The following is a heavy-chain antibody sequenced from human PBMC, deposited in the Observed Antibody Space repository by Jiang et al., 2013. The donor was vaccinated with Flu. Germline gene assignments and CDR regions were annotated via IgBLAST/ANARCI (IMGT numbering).Heavy chain of an antibody. D-gene: IGHD5-18*01. Sequence: LLKPSETLSLTCTVSGDSISSSGYYWGWIRQPPGKGPEWIGSMFHRGSTYYNPSLKSRVTISVDTSKNQFSLKLSSVTAADTAVYYCAKEAVDTAMVTVYFDYWGQGTLVTVSS. CDR2: MFHRGST. CDR1: GDSISSSGYY. CDR3: AKEAVDTAMVTVYFDY. J-gene: IGHJ4*02. V-gene: IGHV4-39*07.